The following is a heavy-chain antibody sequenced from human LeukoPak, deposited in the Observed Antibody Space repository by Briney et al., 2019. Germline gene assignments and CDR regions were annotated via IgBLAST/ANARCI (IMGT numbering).Heavy chain of an antibody. CDR1: GGSFSGYY. Sequence: PSETLSLTCAVYGGSFSGYYWSWIRQPPGKGLEWIGEINHSGSTNYNPSLKSRVTISVDTSKNQFSLKLSSVTAADTAVYYCARVGRFGTYYYDSSGPYTRDYWGQGTLVTVSS. J-gene: IGHJ4*02. V-gene: IGHV4-34*01. D-gene: IGHD3-22*01. CDR3: ARVGRFGTYYYDSSGPYTRDY. CDR2: INHSGST.